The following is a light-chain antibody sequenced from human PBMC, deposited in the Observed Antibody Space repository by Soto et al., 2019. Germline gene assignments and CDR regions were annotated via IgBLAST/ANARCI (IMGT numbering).Light chain of an antibody. CDR3: QQYNNWPWT. CDR1: QSISDT. V-gene: IGKV3-15*01. J-gene: IGKJ1*01. Sequence: EILMTLSLATLSVSPGGRATLSCRASQSISDTLAWYQQKPGQAPRLLIYSASRRATGFPARFSGSGSGTDFTLTISSLQSEDFAVYYCQQYNNWPWTFGQGTKVDI. CDR2: SAS.